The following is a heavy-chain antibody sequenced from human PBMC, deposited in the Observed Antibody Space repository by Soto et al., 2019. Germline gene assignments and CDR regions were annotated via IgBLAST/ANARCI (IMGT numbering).Heavy chain of an antibody. CDR2: IWFDGSNK. Sequence: GVSLRVSWEGSGFIYRNYGLHWVRQAPGKGLEWVAVIWFDGSNKHYADSVKGRFSISRDNSKNTLYLQMNSLRAEDTAVYYCARHCMGGNIVTGERWGHIPLVSVSS. J-gene: IGHJ4*01. CDR3: ARHCMGGNIVTGER. CDR1: GFIYRNYG. D-gene: IGHD2-15*01. V-gene: IGHV3-33*01.